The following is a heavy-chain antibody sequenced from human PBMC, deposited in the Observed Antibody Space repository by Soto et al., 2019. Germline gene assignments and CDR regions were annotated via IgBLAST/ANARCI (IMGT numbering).Heavy chain of an antibody. CDR2: TIPMFATA. Sequence: QVHLVQSGAEVKKPGSSVKVSCKASGGSFSNYIFAWVRQAPGQGLEWMGGTIPMFATAQYAQKLQGRVTITAEETTSTVYMDLTSLTSDDAAVYYCAKGLFGQQWLVGFDTWGQGTLVTVYS. V-gene: IGHV1-69*01. CDR1: GGSFSNYI. J-gene: IGHJ4*02. CDR3: AKGLFGQQWLVGFDT. D-gene: IGHD6-19*01.